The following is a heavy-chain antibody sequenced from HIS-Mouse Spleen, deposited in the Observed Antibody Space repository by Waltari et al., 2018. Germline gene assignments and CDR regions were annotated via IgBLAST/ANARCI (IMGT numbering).Heavy chain of an antibody. CDR3: ARDTVPHTLYFDL. V-gene: IGHV3-30*04. J-gene: IGHJ2*01. Sequence: QVQLVESGGGVVQPGRSLRLSCAASGFTFRSYAMHGVRQAPGKGLEWVAVISYDGSNKYYAASVKGRFTISRDNSKNTLYLQMNSLRAEDTAVYYCARDTVPHTLYFDLWGRGTLVTVSS. CDR1: GFTFRSYA. D-gene: IGHD2-21*01. CDR2: ISYDGSNK.